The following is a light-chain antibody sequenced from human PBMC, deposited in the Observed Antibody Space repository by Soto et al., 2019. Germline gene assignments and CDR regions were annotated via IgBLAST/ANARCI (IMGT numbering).Light chain of an antibody. V-gene: IGKV2-28*01. CDR1: QSLLHSNGYNY. CDR3: MQALQTPA. J-gene: IGKJ5*01. CDR2: LGS. Sequence: DIVMTQSPLSLPVTPGEPASISCRSSQSLLHSNGYNYLDWYLQKPGQSPQLLIYLGSNRASGVPDRFSCSGSGTEFTLKISRVEAEDVGVYYCMQALQTPAFGQGPRLEIK.